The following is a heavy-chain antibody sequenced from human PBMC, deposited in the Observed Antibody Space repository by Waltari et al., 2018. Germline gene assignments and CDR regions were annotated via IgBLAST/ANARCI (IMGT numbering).Heavy chain of an antibody. CDR2: IYHSGST. CDR1: GYSISSGYY. CDR3: AREYAATGAFDI. V-gene: IGHV4-38-2*02. D-gene: IGHD6-13*01. Sequence: QVQLQESGPGLVKPSETLSLTCAVSGYSISSGYYWGWIRQPPGKGLEWIGSIYHSGSTDYNPSLKSRVTISVDTSKNQFSLKLSSVTAADTAVYYCAREYAATGAFDIWGQGTMVTVSS. J-gene: IGHJ3*02.